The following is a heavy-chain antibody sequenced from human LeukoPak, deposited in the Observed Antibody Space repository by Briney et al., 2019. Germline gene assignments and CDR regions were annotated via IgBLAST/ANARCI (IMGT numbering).Heavy chain of an antibody. J-gene: IGHJ6*02. Sequence: PGGSLRLSCAASEFTFSSYWMSWVRQAPGKGLEWVANIKQDGSEKYYVDSVKGRFTISRDNAKNSLYLQMNSLRAEDTAVYYCAREGATDYYYYGMDVWGQGTTVTVSS. V-gene: IGHV3-7*01. CDR1: EFTFSSYW. CDR2: IKQDGSEK. CDR3: AREGATDYYYYGMDV.